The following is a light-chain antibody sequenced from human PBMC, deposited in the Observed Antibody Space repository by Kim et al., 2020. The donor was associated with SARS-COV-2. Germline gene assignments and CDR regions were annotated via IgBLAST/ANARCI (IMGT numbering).Light chain of an antibody. CDR1: QSVSSF. J-gene: IGKJ4*01. CDR3: QQRSNWPPSLT. V-gene: IGKV3-11*01. CDR2: DAS. Sequence: PGERATLSCRASQSVSSFLAWYQQKPGQAPRLLIYDASNRATGIPARFSGSGSGTDFTLTISSLEPEDFAVYYCQQRSNWPPSLTFGGGTKVDIK.